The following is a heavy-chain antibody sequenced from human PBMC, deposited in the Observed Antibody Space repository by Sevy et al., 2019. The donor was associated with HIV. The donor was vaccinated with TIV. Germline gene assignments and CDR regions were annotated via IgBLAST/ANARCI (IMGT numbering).Heavy chain of an antibody. D-gene: IGHD2-2*02. V-gene: IGHV3-11*06. J-gene: IGHJ6*02. CDR3: ARVDCSSTSCYRGYYGMDV. CDR1: GFTFSDYY. CDR2: ISSSSSYT. Sequence: GGSLRLSCAASGFTFSDYYMSWIRQAPGKGLEWVSYISSSSSYTNYADSVKGRFTISRDNAKNSLYLQMNSLRAEDTAVYYCARVDCSSTSCYRGYYGMDVWGQWTTVTVSS.